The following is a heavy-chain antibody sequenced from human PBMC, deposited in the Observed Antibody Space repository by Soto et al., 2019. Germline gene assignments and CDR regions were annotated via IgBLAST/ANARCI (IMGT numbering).Heavy chain of an antibody. CDR3: ARGETYLGV. J-gene: IGHJ6*02. CDR2: IIPIFSSR. D-gene: IGHD3-16*01. Sequence: QVQLVQSGAEVKKPGSSVKVSCKTSRDTFNKYAFNWVRQAPGQGLEWMGWIIPIFSSRNYAEKFQGTVTITADDSTSTAYMELRSLRFEDTAVYYCARGETYLGVWGQGTTVTVSS. V-gene: IGHV1-69*01. CDR1: RDTFNKYA.